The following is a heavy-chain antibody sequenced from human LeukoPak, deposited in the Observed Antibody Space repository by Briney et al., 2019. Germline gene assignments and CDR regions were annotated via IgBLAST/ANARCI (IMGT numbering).Heavy chain of an antibody. CDR1: GYSFTSYW. CDR3: ARRKTPGDFDY. V-gene: IGHV5-51*01. Sequence: LGESLKISCKSSGYSFTSYWIGWVRQMPGKGLEWMGIIYPGGSDTRYSPSFQGQVTISADRSISTAYLQWSSLKASDTAMYYCARRKTPGDFDYWGQGTLVTVSS. D-gene: IGHD3-10*01. CDR2: IYPGGSDT. J-gene: IGHJ4*02.